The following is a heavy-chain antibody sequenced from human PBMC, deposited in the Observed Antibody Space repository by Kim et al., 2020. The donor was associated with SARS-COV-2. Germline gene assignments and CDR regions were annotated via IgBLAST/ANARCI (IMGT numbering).Heavy chain of an antibody. CDR2: ISAYNGNT. D-gene: IGHD2-21*01. Sequence: ASVKVSCKASGYTFTSYGISWVRQAPGQGLEWMGWISAYNGNTNYAQKLQGRVTMTTDTSTSTAYMELRSLRSDDTAVYYCARDIALHGMHSPNFDYWGQGTLVTVSS. J-gene: IGHJ4*02. V-gene: IGHV1-18*04. CDR3: ARDIALHGMHSPNFDY. CDR1: GYTFTSYG.